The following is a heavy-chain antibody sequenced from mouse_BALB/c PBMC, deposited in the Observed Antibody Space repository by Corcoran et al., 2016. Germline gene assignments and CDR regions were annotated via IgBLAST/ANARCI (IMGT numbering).Heavy chain of an antibody. D-gene: IGHD2-1*01. J-gene: IGHJ2*01. CDR3: AREVPGGNPFDY. CDR1: GYTFTSYV. V-gene: IGHV1S136*01. CDR2: IYPDNDGT. Sequence: EVQMQPTGPELVKTGASVKMSCTASGYTFTSYVMHWVIRKPGQGLEWIGYIYPDNDGTRYNEKFKGKATLTSDKSSSTAYMELCSLTSEDSAAYYCAREVPGGNPFDYWGQGTTLTVSS.